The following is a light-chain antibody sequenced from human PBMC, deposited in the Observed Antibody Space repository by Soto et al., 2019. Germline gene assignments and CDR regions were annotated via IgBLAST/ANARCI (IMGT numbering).Light chain of an antibody. CDR3: VLYVGSGRGV. CDR1: SGSVSTSNY. V-gene: IGLV8-61*01. CDR2: STN. J-gene: IGLJ2*01. Sequence: QAVVTQEPSFSVSPGVTVKLTCGLSSGSVSTSNYPTWYQQTPGQAPRTLIYSTNTRSSGVPDRFSGSILGNKAALTITGAQADDECDYYCVLYVGSGRGVFGGGTKLTVL.